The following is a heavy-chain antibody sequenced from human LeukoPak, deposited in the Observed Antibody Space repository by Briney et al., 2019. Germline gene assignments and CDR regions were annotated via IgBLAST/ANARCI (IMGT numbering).Heavy chain of an antibody. D-gene: IGHD6-13*01. CDR3: ARLAGGSSPPLRDAFDI. Sequence: GESLKISCKGSGYIFTSSWIGWVRQMPGKGLEWMGIVCPGDSDTRYSPSFQGQVTISADKSITTAYLQWSSLKASDTAMFYCARLAGGSSPPLRDAFDIWGQGTMVTVSS. J-gene: IGHJ3*02. CDR1: GYIFTSSW. CDR2: VCPGDSDT. V-gene: IGHV5-51*01.